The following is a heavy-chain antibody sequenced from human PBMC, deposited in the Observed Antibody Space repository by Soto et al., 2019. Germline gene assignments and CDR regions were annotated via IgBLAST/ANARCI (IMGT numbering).Heavy chain of an antibody. CDR3: ARYIRGPTVYYFDF. J-gene: IGHJ4*02. CDR1: GFTFSSYA. CDR2: VSYNGGDT. Sequence: GGSLRLSCAASGFTFSSYAMTWVRQAPGKGLEWVSIVSYNGGDTYYADSVKGRFTISRDNSKDTVDLQMNGLRAEDTAVYYCARYIRGPTVYYFDFWCPGVLVTVSS. D-gene: IGHD1-1*01. V-gene: IGHV3-23*01.